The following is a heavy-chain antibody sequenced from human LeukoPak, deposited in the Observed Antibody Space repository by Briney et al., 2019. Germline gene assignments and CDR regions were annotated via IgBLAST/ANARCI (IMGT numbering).Heavy chain of an antibody. CDR1: GGSISNYY. V-gene: IGHV4-59*01. D-gene: IGHD4/OR15-4a*01. J-gene: IGHJ4*02. Sequence: KPSETLSLTGIVSGGSISNYYWSWIRQPPGKGLEWIGYIHYSGSTNYNPSLESRATISLDTSKSQFSLKLSSVTAADTAVYYCARGTMAGLDYWGQGTLVTVSS. CDR2: IHYSGST. CDR3: ARGTMAGLDY.